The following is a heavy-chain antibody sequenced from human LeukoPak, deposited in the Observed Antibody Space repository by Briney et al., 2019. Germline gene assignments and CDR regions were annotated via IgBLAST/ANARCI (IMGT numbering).Heavy chain of an antibody. Sequence: SETLSLTCTVSGGSISSSSYYWGWIRQPPGKGLEWIGEINHSGSTNYNPSLKSRVTISVDTSKNQFSLKLSSVTAADTAVYYCATRGYCSGGSCYSGYYYYMDVWGKGTTVTVSS. CDR3: ATRGYCSGGSCYSGYYYYMDV. D-gene: IGHD2-15*01. CDR2: INHSGST. CDR1: GGSISSSSYY. J-gene: IGHJ6*03. V-gene: IGHV4-39*07.